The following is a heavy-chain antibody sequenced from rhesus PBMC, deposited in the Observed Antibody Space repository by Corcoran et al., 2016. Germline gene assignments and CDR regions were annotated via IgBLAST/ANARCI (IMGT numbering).Heavy chain of an antibody. V-gene: IGHV4-173*01. D-gene: IGHD3-3*01. CDR2: ISGRGGST. J-gene: IGHJ4*01. CDR3: AVLWTGYYSRFDY. Sequence: QLQLQESGPGLVKPSETLSLTCAVSGGSISSNYWSWIRQPPGKGLEWIGRISGRGGSTDYNPSLKSLVTISTDTSKNQFSLKLSSVTAADTAVYYCAVLWTGYYSRFDYWGQGVLVTVSS. CDR1: GGSISSNY.